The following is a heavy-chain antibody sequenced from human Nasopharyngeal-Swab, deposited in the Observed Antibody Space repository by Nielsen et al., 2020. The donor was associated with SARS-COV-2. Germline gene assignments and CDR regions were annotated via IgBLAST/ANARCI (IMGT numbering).Heavy chain of an antibody. Sequence: SVNVSYKPSGYTFTSYDINWVQQATGQGLEWMGWMNPNSGNTGYVHKFQGRVTMTRNTSISTAYMELSSLRSEDTGVYYCARGISLYYYYYYMDGGGKGTTVTVSS. CDR2: MNPNSGNT. V-gene: IGHV1-8*01. D-gene: IGHD3-3*02. CDR3: ARGISLYYYYYYMDG. J-gene: IGHJ6*03. CDR1: GYTFTSYD.